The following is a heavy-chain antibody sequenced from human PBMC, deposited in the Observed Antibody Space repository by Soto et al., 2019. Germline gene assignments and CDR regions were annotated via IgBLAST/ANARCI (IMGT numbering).Heavy chain of an antibody. CDR3: TRNVIAVV. V-gene: IGHV3-49*04. CDR1: GFTVGDYA. D-gene: IGHD6-19*01. CDR2: IRSKAYGGTT. J-gene: IGHJ4*02. Sequence: PGGSLRLSCTASGFTVGDYAMSWVRQAPGKGLEWVGFIRSKAYGGTTEYAASVKGRFTISRDDSKSIAYLQMNSLKTEDTAVYYCTRNVIAVVWGQGTLVTVSS.